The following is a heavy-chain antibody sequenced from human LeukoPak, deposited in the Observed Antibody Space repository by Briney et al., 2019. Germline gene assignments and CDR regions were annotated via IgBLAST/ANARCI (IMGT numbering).Heavy chain of an antibody. CDR1: GGSISSCY. CDR3: ARSGFGELFYWFDP. J-gene: IGHJ5*02. Sequence: SETLSLTCTVSGGSISSCYWSWIRQPPGKGLEWIGYIYYSGSINYNPSLKSRVTISVDTSKNQFSLKLSSVTAADTAVYYCARSGFGELFYWFDPWGQGTLVTVSS. D-gene: IGHD3-10*01. V-gene: IGHV4-59*01. CDR2: IYYSGSI.